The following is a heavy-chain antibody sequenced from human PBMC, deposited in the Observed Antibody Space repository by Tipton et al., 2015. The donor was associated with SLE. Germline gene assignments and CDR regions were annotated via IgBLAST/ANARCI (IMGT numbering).Heavy chain of an antibody. J-gene: IGHJ4*02. CDR3: ARSFTDGSTTYQQSLRY. V-gene: IGHV1-69*05. Sequence: QLVQSGPEVKKPGSSVTVSCKASGGSFNRYLISWVRQAPGQGLEWMGGIIPVFGTPNYAQNFQDRVTITTDESTSTIYLDLKSLRSEDTALYFCARSFTDGSTTYQQSLRYWGQGTLVTVSS. CDR1: GGSFNRYL. D-gene: IGHD2/OR15-2a*01. CDR2: IIPVFGTP.